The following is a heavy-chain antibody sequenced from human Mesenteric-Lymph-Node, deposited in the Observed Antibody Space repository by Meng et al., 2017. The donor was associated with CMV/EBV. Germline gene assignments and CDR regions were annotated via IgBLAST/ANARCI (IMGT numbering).Heavy chain of an antibody. CDR3: ARNPNQGYSGYGLGFDY. V-gene: IGHV4-31*02. Sequence: SIPSGYYYWSWIRQHPGKGLEWIGYIYYSGSTYYNPSLKSRLTISLDTSKNQFSLKLSSVTAADTAVYYCARNPNQGYSGYGLGFDYWGQGTLVTVSS. CDR1: SIPSGYYY. CDR2: IYYSGST. D-gene: IGHD5-12*01. J-gene: IGHJ4*02.